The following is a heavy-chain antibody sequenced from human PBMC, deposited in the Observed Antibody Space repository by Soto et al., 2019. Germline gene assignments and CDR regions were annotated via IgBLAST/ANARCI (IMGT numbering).Heavy chain of an antibody. J-gene: IGHJ4*02. V-gene: IGHV4-59*01. D-gene: IGHD4-17*01. CDR3: ARDTVLTGMFDF. CDR1: GGSIGSYH. CDR2: VYYTGTT. Sequence: SDTLSLTCTVSGGSIGSYHWRWVRQPPGKGLEWIASVYYTGTTNYNPSLGSRVTISIDAPGNRFSMEITSVTAAATAIYYCARDTVLTGMFDFWGQGTLVTVSS.